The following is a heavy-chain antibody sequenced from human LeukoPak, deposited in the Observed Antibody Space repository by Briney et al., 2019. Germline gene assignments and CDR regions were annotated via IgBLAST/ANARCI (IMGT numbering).Heavy chain of an antibody. CDR3: AREVVGYYDFWSGYTNAFDI. D-gene: IGHD3-3*01. CDR2: ISAYNGNT. J-gene: IGHJ3*02. V-gene: IGHV1-18*01. Sequence: ASVKVSYKASGYTFTSYGISWVRQAPRQGLEWMGWISAYNGNTNYAQKLQGRVTMTTDTSTSTAYMELRSLRSDDTAVYYCAREVVGYYDFWSGYTNAFDIWGQGTMVTVSS. CDR1: GYTFTSYG.